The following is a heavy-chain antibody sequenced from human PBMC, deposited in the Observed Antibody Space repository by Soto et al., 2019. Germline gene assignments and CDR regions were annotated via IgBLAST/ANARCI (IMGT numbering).Heavy chain of an antibody. CDR1: GFTFSSYW. V-gene: IGHV3-7*03. CDR3: VRVGRLGGY. CDR2: IKEDGSGK. J-gene: IGHJ4*02. Sequence: EVQLVESGGGLVQPGGSLRLSCTASGFTFSSYWMSWVRQAPGKGLGWVANIKEDGSGKYYVDSVKGRFSISRDNARNSLYLQMNSLRLEDTAVYYCVRVGRLGGYWGQGALVTVSS. D-gene: IGHD3-16*01.